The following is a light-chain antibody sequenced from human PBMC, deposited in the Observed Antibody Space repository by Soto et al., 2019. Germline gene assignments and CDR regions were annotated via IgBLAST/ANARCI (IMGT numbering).Light chain of an antibody. CDR2: GNR. CDR3: QSYDSILSGSKVV. Sequence: QSVLTQPPSVSGAPGQRVTISCTGSSSNIGAGYDVHWYQQLPGTAPKLVIYGNRNRPSGVPDRFSGSKSGTSASLAITGLQAEYEADYYCQSYDSILSGSKVVFGGGTKLTVL. J-gene: IGLJ2*01. CDR1: SSNIGAGYD. V-gene: IGLV1-40*01.